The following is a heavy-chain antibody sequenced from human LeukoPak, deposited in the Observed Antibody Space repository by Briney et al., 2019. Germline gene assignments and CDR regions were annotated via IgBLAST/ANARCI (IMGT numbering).Heavy chain of an antibody. CDR1: GFTFSTSA. J-gene: IGHJ4*02. D-gene: IGHD3-3*02. CDR3: AKASWVSSADAVL. CDR2: LRGDGDT. V-gene: IGHV3-23*01. Sequence: GSLRLSCASSGFTFSTSAMSWVRQAPGKGLEWVSSLRGDGDTFYADSVKGRFTLSRDESRNTVYLQMNNLRVEDTAVYFCAKASWVSSADAVLWGQGTLVTVSS.